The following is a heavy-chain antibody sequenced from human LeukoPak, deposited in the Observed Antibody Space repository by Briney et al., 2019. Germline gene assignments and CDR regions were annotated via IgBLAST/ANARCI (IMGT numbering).Heavy chain of an antibody. CDR1: GYTFTGYY. Sequence: ASVKVSCKASGYTFTGYYIHWVRQAPGQGLEWMGWINPNSGGTNYAQKFQGRVTMTRDTSISTAYMELSRLRSDDTAVYYCARFHSVAAAVPYNWFDPWGQGTLVTVSS. CDR3: ARFHSVAAAVPYNWFDP. CDR2: INPNSGGT. V-gene: IGHV1-2*02. D-gene: IGHD6-13*01. J-gene: IGHJ5*02.